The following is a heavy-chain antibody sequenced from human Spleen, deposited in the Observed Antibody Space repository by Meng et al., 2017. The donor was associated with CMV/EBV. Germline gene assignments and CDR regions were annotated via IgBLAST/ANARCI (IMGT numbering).Heavy chain of an antibody. CDR3: ARRVDYCSSISCAYYCDY. Sequence: SETLSLTCAVYGGSFSGYYWRWIRQPAGKGLEWMGEINHSGSTDYNPSLKSRVTISVDTSKNQFSLKLSSLTAADTAVYYCARRVDYCSSISCAYYCDYWGQGTLVTVSS. CDR1: GGSFSGYY. CDR2: INHSGST. D-gene: IGHD2-2*01. V-gene: IGHV4-34*01. J-gene: IGHJ4*02.